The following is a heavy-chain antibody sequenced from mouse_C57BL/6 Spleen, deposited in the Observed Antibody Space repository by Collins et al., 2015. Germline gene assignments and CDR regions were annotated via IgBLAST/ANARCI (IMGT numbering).Heavy chain of an antibody. CDR2: INPNNGGT. Sequence: EVQLQQSGPELVKPGASVKISCKASGYTFTGYYMNWVKQSHGKSLEWIGDINPNNGGTTYNQKFKGKATLTVDKSSSTAYMELRSLTSEDSAVYYCAGYGNYPYYFDYWGQGTTLTVSS. D-gene: IGHD2-1*01. CDR1: GYTFTGYY. J-gene: IGHJ2*01. V-gene: IGHV1-26*01. CDR3: AGYGNYPYYFDY.